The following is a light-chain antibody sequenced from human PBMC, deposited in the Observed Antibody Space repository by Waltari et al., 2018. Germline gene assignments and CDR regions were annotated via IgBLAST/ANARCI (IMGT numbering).Light chain of an antibody. V-gene: IGKV3-15*01. CDR3: HQYAKWVGT. CDR2: RAS. CDR1: ENINST. J-gene: IGKJ2*01. Sequence: EIVMTQFPATLSVSPGERATLSCRASENINSTVAWYQQKPGQAPRLLIYRASTRASGVPARFSGSGSGTDFSLTISSLQSEDFGDYYCHQYAKWVGTFGQGTSVEIK.